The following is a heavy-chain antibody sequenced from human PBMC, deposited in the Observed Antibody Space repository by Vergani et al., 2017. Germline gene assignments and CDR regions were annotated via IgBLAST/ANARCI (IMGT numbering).Heavy chain of an antibody. V-gene: IGHV4-4*07. J-gene: IGHJ4*02. D-gene: IGHD4-17*01. Sequence: QVQLQESGPGLVKPSETLSLTCTVSGGSISSYYWSWIRQPAGKGLEWIGRIYTSGSTNYNPSLKSRVTMSVDTSKNQFSLKLSSVTAADTAVYYCARLRDDYGDRIYFDYWGQGTLVTVSS. CDR3: ARLRDDYGDRIYFDY. CDR2: IYTSGST. CDR1: GGSISSYY.